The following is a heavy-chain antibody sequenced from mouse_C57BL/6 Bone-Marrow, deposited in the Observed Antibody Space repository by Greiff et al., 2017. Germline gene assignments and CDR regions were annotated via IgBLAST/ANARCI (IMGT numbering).Heavy chain of an antibody. CDR1: VFTFTDYY. V-gene: IGHV7-3*01. J-gene: IGHJ4*01. CDR2: IRNKANGYTT. Sequence: EVHLVESGGGLVQPGGSLSLSCAASVFTFTDYYMSWVRQPPGKALEWLGFIRNKANGYTTEYSASVKGRFTISRDNSQSILYLQMNALRAEDSATYYCASLAYYAMDYWGQGTSVTVSS. CDR3: ASLAYYAMDY.